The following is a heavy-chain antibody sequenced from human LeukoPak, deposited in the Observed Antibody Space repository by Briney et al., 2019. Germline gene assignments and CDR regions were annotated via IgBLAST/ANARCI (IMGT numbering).Heavy chain of an antibody. Sequence: GGSLRLSCAASGFTFTTYWTSWVRQAPGKGLEWVANIKQDGTEKYYVDSVKGRFTISRDNAKNSLYLQMNSLRAEDTAVYYCARGWQPQLKVFDYWGQGTLVTVSS. D-gene: IGHD2-15*01. V-gene: IGHV3-7*01. CDR2: IKQDGTEK. J-gene: IGHJ4*02. CDR3: ARGWQPQLKVFDY. CDR1: GFTFTTYW.